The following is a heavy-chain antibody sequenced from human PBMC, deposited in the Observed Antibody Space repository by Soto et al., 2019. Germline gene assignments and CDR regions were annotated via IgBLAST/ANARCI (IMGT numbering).Heavy chain of an antibody. Sequence: SVKVSCKASGDTLSRNTINWVRQAPGQGLEWMGRIIPILGTALYPQKFQGRLTIIADESTGTTFMDLSSLRSEDTAVYYCATSPFFCSGGSCFSYGMDVWGQGTTVTVSS. CDR3: ATSPFFCSGGSCFSYGMDV. D-gene: IGHD2-15*01. CDR2: IIPILGTA. J-gene: IGHJ6*02. V-gene: IGHV1-69*08. CDR1: GDTLSRNT.